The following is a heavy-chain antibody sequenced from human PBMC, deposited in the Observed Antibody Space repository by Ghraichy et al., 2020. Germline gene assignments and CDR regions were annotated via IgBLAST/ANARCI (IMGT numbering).Heavy chain of an antibody. CDR2: VYYTGST. CDR3: ARDLSRYDFWSGYYRADYYYYGMDV. V-gene: IGHV4-39*07. J-gene: IGHJ6*02. CDR1: GGSISSTSYY. D-gene: IGHD3-3*01. Sequence: SETLSLTCTVSGGSISSTSYYWSWIRQPPGKGLAWIGSVYYTGSTHYNPSLKSRVTISADTSKKQFSLKLSSVTAADTAVYYCARDLSRYDFWSGYYRADYYYYGMDVWGQGTTVTVSS.